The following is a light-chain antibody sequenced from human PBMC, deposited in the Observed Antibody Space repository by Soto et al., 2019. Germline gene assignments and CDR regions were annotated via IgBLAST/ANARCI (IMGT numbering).Light chain of an antibody. CDR3: QQFGSPPRFT. CDR1: QSINNRY. V-gene: IGKV3-20*01. CDR2: GAS. J-gene: IGKJ3*01. Sequence: EIVLTQSPGTLSLSPGERATLSCRASQSINNRYLAWYQQKPGQAPRLLIYGASSRATGIPHRFIGSGSGTEFTLPISRLEPEDFSVDYCQQFGSPPRFTFGPGTKVDIK.